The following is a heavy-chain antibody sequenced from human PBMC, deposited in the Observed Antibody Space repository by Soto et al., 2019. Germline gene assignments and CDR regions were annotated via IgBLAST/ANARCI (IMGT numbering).Heavy chain of an antibody. CDR1: GGTFSSYT. Sequence: QVQLVQSGAEVKKPGSSVKVSCKVSGGTFSSYTFTWVRQAPGQGPEWVGRIIPMIDVANYAPKYKGRVTITADKSTSTAYRELSSLRADDTAVYYCARGDGGSGGDSGFDFWGQGTLVTVSS. CDR2: IIPMIDVA. V-gene: IGHV1-69*02. CDR3: ARGDGGSGGDSGFDF. J-gene: IGHJ4*02. D-gene: IGHD3-10*01.